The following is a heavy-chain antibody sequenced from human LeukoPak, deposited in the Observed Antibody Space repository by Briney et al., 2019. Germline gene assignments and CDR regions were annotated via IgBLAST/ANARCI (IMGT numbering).Heavy chain of an antibody. CDR2: IYYSGST. J-gene: IGHJ4*02. CDR1: GGSISGYY. V-gene: IGHV4-59*08. Sequence: SETLSLTCTVSGGSISGYYWSWIRQPPGKGLEWIGHIYYSGSTKNNPSLKSRVTISVDTSKNQFSLKLSSVTAADTAVYYCARLKYYDSSGYYPLFDYWGQGTLVTVSS. CDR3: ARLKYYDSSGYYPLFDY. D-gene: IGHD3-22*01.